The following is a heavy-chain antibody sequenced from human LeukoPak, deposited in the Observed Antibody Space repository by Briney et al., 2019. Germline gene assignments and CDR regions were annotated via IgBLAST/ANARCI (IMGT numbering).Heavy chain of an antibody. V-gene: IGHV4-34*01. CDR3: ARAGSSGEYQAGSFEY. CDR1: GGSFSGYY. CDR2: INHSGST. D-gene: IGHD3-10*01. J-gene: IGHJ4*02. Sequence: SETLSLTCAVYGGSFSGYYWSWIRQPPGKGLEWIGEINHSGSTNYNPSLKSRVTISVDTSKNQFSLKLSSVNAADTAVYYCARAGSSGEYQAGSFEYWGQGTLVAVSS.